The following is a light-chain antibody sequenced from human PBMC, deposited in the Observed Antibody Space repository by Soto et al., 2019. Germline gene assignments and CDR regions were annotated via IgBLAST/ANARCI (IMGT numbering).Light chain of an antibody. V-gene: IGKV3-15*01. Sequence: EIVVTQSPATLSVSPGERVTLSCRASQSVSSSLPCYQQRPGQAPRLLIYDTSTRAAGISARFSGSGSGTEFTLTISSLQSEDFAVYYCQQYIDWPPGTFGQGTAVEIK. CDR1: QSVSSS. CDR3: QQYIDWPPGT. J-gene: IGKJ1*01. CDR2: DTS.